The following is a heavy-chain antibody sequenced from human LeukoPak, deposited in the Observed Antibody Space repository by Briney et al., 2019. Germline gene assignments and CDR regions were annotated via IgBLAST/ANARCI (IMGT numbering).Heavy chain of an antibody. CDR1: GVTFSDFD. Sequence: PGGSLRLSCTVSGVTFSDFDMKWARQAPGKGLEWVSSISGLSTHIYYGDSVKGRFSISRDNAKNSVYLQMNSLGVEDTIRLYCARAVSPLHTSPAGDLWGQGILVTVSS. CDR3: ARAVSPLHTSPAGDL. J-gene: IGHJ4*02. D-gene: IGHD2-2*01. CDR2: ISGLSTHI. V-gene: IGHV3-21*01.